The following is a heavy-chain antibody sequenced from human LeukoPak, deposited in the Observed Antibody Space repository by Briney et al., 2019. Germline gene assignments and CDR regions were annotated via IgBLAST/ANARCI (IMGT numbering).Heavy chain of an antibody. CDR2: IWYDGSNK. J-gene: IGHJ4*02. D-gene: IGHD4-11*01. CDR3: ARDNFDYSNYFDY. CDR1: GFTFSSYG. V-gene: IGHV3-33*01. Sequence: GGSLRLSCAASGFTFSSYGMHWVRQAPGKGLEWVAVIWYDGSNKYYADSVKGRFTISRDNSKNTLYLQMNSLRAEDTAVYYCARDNFDYSNYFDYWGQGILVTVSS.